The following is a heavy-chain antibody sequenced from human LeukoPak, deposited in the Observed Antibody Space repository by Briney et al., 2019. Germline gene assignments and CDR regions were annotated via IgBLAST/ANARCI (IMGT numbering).Heavy chain of an antibody. D-gene: IGHD7-27*01. Sequence: ASVKVSCKASGYTFTSYDINWVRQATGHGFEWMGRMSPKSGNTGYAQNFQGRVTMTRDTSISTAYVELSSLRSEDTAVYYCVGGAPNWGFDYWGQGTLVTVSS. V-gene: IGHV1-8*01. CDR1: GYTFTSYD. CDR2: MSPKSGNT. J-gene: IGHJ4*02. CDR3: VGGAPNWGFDY.